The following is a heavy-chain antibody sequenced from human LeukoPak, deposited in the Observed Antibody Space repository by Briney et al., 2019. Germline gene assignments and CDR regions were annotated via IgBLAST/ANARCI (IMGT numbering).Heavy chain of an antibody. V-gene: IGHV3-21*01. CDR3: ARDFRDYDSSGIFDY. CDR1: GFTFSSYS. Sequence: GGSLRLSCAASGFTFSSYSMNWVRQAPGKGLEWVSSISSSSSYIYYADSVKGRFTISRDNSKNTLYLQMNSLRAEDTAVYYCARDFRDYDSSGIFDYWGQGTLVTVSS. J-gene: IGHJ4*02. CDR2: ISSSSSYI. D-gene: IGHD3-22*01.